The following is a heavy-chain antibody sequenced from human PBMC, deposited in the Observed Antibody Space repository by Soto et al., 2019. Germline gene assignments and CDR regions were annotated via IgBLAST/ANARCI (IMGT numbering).Heavy chain of an antibody. J-gene: IGHJ6*03. CDR3: ARGISITIFGVVTNYYMDV. D-gene: IGHD3-3*01. CDR2: MNPNSGNT. V-gene: IGHV1-8*01. Sequence: QVQLVQSGAEVKKPGASVKVSCKASGYTFTSYDINWVRQATGQGLEWMGWMNPNSGNTGYAQKFQGRVTMTRNTSISTAYMELSSLRSEDTAVYYCARGISITIFGVVTNYYMDVWGKGTTVTVSS. CDR1: GYTFTSYD.